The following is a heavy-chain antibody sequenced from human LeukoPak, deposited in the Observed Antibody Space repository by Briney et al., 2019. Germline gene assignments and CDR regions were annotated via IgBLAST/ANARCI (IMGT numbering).Heavy chain of an antibody. Sequence: SETLSLTCTVSGGSISSSSYYWGWIRQPPGKGLEWIGNIYYSGSTYYNPSLKSRVTISVDTSKNQFSLKLSSVTAADTAVYYCAGPRIAVAGLGPFDYWGQGTLVTVSS. CDR2: IYYSGST. D-gene: IGHD6-19*01. J-gene: IGHJ4*02. CDR3: AGPRIAVAGLGPFDY. CDR1: GGSISSSSYY. V-gene: IGHV4-39*01.